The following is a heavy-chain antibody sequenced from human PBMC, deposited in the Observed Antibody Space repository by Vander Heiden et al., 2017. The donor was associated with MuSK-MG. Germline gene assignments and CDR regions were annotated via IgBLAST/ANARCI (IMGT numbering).Heavy chain of an antibody. D-gene: IGHD3-22*01. CDR3: ARELDYYDSSGYYRLFDY. V-gene: IGHV1-46*01. Sequence: QVQLVQSGAEVKKPGASVKVSCKASGYTFTSYYMHWVRQAPGQGLEWMGIINPSGGSTSYAQKFQGRVTMTRDTSTSTVYMELSSLRSEDTAVYYCARELDYYDSSGYYRLFDYWGQGTLVTVA. CDR2: INPSGGST. CDR1: GYTFTSYY. J-gene: IGHJ4*02.